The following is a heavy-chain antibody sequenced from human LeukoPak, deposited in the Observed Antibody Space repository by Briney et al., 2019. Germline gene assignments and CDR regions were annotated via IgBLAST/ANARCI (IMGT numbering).Heavy chain of an antibody. D-gene: IGHD3-22*01. Sequence: PSDTLSLTCTVSGGSISSYYWSWIRQPPGKGLEWIGYIKYSGSTNYNPSLKSRVTISVDTSKNQFSLKLSSVTAADTAVYYCARHSGGRDSSGEYGYFDLWGHGTLVTVSS. CDR2: IKYSGST. J-gene: IGHJ2*01. CDR1: GGSISSYY. CDR3: ARHSGGRDSSGEYGYFDL. V-gene: IGHV4-59*08.